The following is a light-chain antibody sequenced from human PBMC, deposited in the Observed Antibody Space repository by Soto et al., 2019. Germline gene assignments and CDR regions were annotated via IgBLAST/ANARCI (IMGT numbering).Light chain of an antibody. CDR1: QTVSSN. V-gene: IGKV3-15*01. CDR3: QQYNDWPPFT. Sequence: EIVMTQSPATLSVSPGERATLSCRASQTVSSNLAWYQQKPGQAPRLLIYGASTRAPGIPARFSGSGSGTEVTLTISSLQSEDFAVYYCQQYNDWPPFTIGPGTRVEIK. CDR2: GAS. J-gene: IGKJ3*01.